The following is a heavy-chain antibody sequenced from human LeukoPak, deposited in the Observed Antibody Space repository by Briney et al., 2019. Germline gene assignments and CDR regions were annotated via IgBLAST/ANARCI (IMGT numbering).Heavy chain of an antibody. CDR2: ISGSGDST. J-gene: IGHJ4*02. Sequence: PGGSLRLSCAASGFTFSNYAMSWVRQAPGKGLEWVSAISGSGDSTFYADSVKGRFTISRDNSKNTLYLQMNSLRAEDTAVYYCAKDRDSYGYYPYYFDYWGQGTLVTVSS. V-gene: IGHV3-23*01. CDR3: AKDRDSYGYYPYYFDY. CDR1: GFTFSNYA. D-gene: IGHD3-22*01.